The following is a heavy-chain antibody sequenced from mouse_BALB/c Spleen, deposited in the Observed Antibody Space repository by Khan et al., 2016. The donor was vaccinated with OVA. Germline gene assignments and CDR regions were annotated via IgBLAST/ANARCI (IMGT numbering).Heavy chain of an antibody. CDR2: FYPGNGSI. V-gene: IGHV1-62-2*01. J-gene: IGHJ3*01. CDR3: ARQEREQGRSWFAY. Sequence: QVQLKQSGAELVKPGASVKLSCKASGYTFNEYIIHWIKQKSGQGLEWIGWFYPGNGSIKFNEKFKNKATLTADKSSSTVYMDLNRLTSEDSAVYFCARQEREQGRSWFAYWGQGTLVSVSA. CDR1: GYTFNEYI. D-gene: IGHD3-3*01.